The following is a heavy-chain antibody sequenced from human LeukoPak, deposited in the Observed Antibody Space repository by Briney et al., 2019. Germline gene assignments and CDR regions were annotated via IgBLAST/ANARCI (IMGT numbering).Heavy chain of an antibody. V-gene: IGHV4-59*01. CDR1: GGSISSYY. CDR3: ARGGYYDLLTGYYVYLDY. D-gene: IGHD3-9*01. CDR2: IHYSGST. Sequence: SETLSLTCTVSGGSISSYYWSWLRQPPGKGLEWIGYIHYSGSTNYDPSLESRVTISVDTSKNQFSLKLTSVTAADTAVYYCARGGYYDLLTGYYVYLDYWGQGTLVTVSS. J-gene: IGHJ4*02.